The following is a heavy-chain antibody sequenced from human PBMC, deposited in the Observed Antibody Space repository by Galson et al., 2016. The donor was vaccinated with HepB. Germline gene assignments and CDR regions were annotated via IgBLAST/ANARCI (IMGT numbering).Heavy chain of an antibody. CDR1: GFIFSNYG. CDR2: ISGSGDRT. Sequence: SLRPSCAASGFIFSNYGMIWVRQAPGKGLEWVSAISGSGDRTFHADSVWGRFTISRDNSKNTLFLQMNSLRAEDTAVYYCATDLGSGTTPSPDYWGQGTLVTVSS. CDR3: ATDLGSGTTPSPDY. D-gene: IGHD1-7*01. V-gene: IGHV3-23*01. J-gene: IGHJ4*02.